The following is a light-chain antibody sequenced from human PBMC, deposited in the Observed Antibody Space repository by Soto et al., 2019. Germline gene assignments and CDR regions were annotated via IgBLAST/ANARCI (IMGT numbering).Light chain of an antibody. CDR2: EAS. CDR3: QQRSYWLS. V-gene: IGKV3-11*01. J-gene: IGKJ4*01. CDR1: QSASNY. Sequence: EIVLTQSPATLSLSPGERATLSCRASQSASNYLAWYQQKPGQAPRLLIYEASNRASGIPARFSGSGSGTDFTLTISSLEPEDFAVYYCQQRSYWLSFGGGTKVDIK.